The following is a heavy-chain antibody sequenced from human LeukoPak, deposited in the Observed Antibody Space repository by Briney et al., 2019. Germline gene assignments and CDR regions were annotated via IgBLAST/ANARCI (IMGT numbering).Heavy chain of an antibody. CDR3: ARGRRPNYYGSWRPYNWFDP. D-gene: IGHD3-10*01. CDR2: INHSGST. J-gene: IGHJ5*02. V-gene: IGHV4-34*01. CDR1: GGSFSGYC. Sequence: SETLSLTCAVDGGSFSGYCWSWIRQPPGKGLEWIGEINHSGSTNYNPSLKSRVTISVDTSKNQFSLKLSSVTAADTAVYYCARGRRPNYYGSWRPYNWFDPWGQGTLVTVSS.